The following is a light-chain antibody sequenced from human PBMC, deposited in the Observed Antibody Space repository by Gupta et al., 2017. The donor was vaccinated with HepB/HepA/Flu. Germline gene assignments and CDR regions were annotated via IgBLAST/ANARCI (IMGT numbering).Light chain of an antibody. V-gene: IGKV1-16*01. J-gene: IGKJ1*01. CDR3: QQENSSPVT. CDR1: QGISNS. CDR2: TAS. Sequence: DIQMTQSPSSLSASMGDRITITCRASQGISNSLAWFQQKPGKAPKSLIHTASTVQSGVPSRFSGSGFGTDFSLTISSRQPEDFAIYYCQQENSSPVTFGQGTXVEIK.